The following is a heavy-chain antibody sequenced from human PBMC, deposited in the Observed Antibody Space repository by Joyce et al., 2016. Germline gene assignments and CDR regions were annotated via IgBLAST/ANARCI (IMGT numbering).Heavy chain of an antibody. Sequence: EVQLLESGGGLVQPGGSLRLSCAASGFNFSSDSLAWVRHVPWGRLDCVSVISGLYCRTHYIDSVKGRFTIARDNSKNILYLQMSNLRAEDTALYYCTNGDYWGQGSLVTVSS. V-gene: IGHV3-23*01. CDR3: TNGDY. CDR1: GFNFSSDS. J-gene: IGHJ4*02. CDR2: ISGLYCRT.